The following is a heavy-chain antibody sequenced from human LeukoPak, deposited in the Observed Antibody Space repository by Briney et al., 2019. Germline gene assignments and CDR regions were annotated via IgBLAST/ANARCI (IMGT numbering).Heavy chain of an antibody. CDR2: IYYSGST. D-gene: IGHD5-18*01. CDR3: ARGYNYGSGRVYYYSYMDV. CDR1: AGSISSSSYY. J-gene: IGHJ6*03. V-gene: IGHV4-39*01. Sequence: SSETLSLTCTVSAGSISSSSYYWGWIRQPPGKGLEWIGSIYYSGSTYYSPSLKSRVTISVDTSKNQFSLKLSSVTAADTAVYHCARGYNYGSGRVYYYSYMDVWGKGTTVTVSS.